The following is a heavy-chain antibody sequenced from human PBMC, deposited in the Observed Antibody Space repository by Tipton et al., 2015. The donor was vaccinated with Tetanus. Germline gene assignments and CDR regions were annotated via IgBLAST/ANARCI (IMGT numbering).Heavy chain of an antibody. V-gene: IGHV3-7*01. CDR1: GFSVSNNY. D-gene: IGHD2/OR15-2a*01. J-gene: IGHJ4*02. Sequence: SLRLSCAASGFSVSNNYMSWVRQAPGKGLEWVANIKEDGSEMYYADSVKGRFTISRDNARNSLSVHMNSLTAEDTAVYYCARLRVYCSTACYSREDYWGQGTLVTVSS. CDR2: IKEDGSEM. CDR3: ARLRVYCSTACYSREDY.